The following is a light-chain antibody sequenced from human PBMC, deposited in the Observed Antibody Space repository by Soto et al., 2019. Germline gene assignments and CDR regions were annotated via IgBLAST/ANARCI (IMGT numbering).Light chain of an antibody. CDR2: WAS. CDR3: QQYYGIPFT. J-gene: IGKJ3*01. V-gene: IGKV4-1*01. CDR1: QRVLYSSNNKNY. Sequence: DIVMTQSPDSLAVSLGERATINCKSSQRVLYSSNNKNYLAWYQQKPGQPPKLLIYWASTRASGVPDRFYGSGSGKDFTLTIGSLQAEDVAVYYCQQYYGIPFTFGPGTKVDIK.